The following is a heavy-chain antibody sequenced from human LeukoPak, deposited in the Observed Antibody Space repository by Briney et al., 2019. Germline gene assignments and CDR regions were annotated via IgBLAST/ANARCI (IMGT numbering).Heavy chain of an antibody. Sequence: ASVKVSCKASGYTFTSYGISWVRQAAGQGLEWMGWISAYNGNTNYAQKLQGRVTMTTDTSTSTAYMELRSLRSDDTAVYYCARDRRIAAAGTPDYWGQGTLVTVSS. J-gene: IGHJ4*02. CDR3: ARDRRIAAAGTPDY. CDR1: GYTFTSYG. CDR2: ISAYNGNT. D-gene: IGHD6-13*01. V-gene: IGHV1-18*01.